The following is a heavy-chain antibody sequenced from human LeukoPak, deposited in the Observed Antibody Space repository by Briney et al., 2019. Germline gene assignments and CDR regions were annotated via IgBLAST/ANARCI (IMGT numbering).Heavy chain of an antibody. Sequence: GGSLRLSCAASGFTFSSYAMSWVRQAPGKGLEWVSAFSGSGGNTYYADSVKGRFTISRDNSKNTLFLQMNSLRAEDTAVYYCAKVATLYSGWYLSVAFDIWGQGTMVTVSS. V-gene: IGHV3-23*01. CDR1: GFTFSSYA. CDR3: AKVATLYSGWYLSVAFDI. J-gene: IGHJ3*02. D-gene: IGHD6-19*01. CDR2: FSGSGGNT.